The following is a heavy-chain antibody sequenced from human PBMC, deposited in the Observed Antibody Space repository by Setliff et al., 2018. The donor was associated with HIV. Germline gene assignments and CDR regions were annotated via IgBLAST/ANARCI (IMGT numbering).Heavy chain of an antibody. CDR2: IHYSGIS. D-gene: IGHD3-9*01. CDR1: RDSINGHW. Sequence: SETLSLTCTVSRDSINGHWWSWIRQPPGKGLEWTGSIHYSGISHYNPSLKSRLTMSVDTSKNQVSLKLTSVTAADTAVYYCARYKCINFACVGFDIWGQGTVVTVSS. CDR3: ARYKCINFACVGFDI. J-gene: IGHJ3*02. V-gene: IGHV4-59*11.